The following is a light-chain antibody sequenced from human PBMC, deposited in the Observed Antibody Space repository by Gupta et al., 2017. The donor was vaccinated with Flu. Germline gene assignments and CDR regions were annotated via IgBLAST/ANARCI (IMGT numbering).Light chain of an antibody. Sequence: SYELSQPPSVSVSPGQTASITCSGDKSGDKYACWYQQKPGQSPVLVIYQDSKRPSGIPERFSASNSGNTATLTISGTQAMDEADYYCQAWDSSTGVFGGGTKLTVL. J-gene: IGLJ2*01. V-gene: IGLV3-1*01. CDR2: QDS. CDR3: QAWDSSTGV. CDR1: KSGDKY.